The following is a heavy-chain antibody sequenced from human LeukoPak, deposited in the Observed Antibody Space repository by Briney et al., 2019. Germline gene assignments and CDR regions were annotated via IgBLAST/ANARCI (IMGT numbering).Heavy chain of an antibody. CDR3: ASLKNYYDSSGYLVTDAFDI. D-gene: IGHD3-22*01. CDR2: INHSGST. J-gene: IGHJ3*02. CDR1: GFTFSDHF. V-gene: IGHV4-34*01. Sequence: PGGSLRLSCAASGFTFSDHFMDWIRQPPGKGLEWIGEINHSGSTNYNPSLKSRVTISVDTSKNQFSLKLSSVTAADTAVYYCASLKNYYDSSGYLVTDAFDIWGQGTMVTVSS.